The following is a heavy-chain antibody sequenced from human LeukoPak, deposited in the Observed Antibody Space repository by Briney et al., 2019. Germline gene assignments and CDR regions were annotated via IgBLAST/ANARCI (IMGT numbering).Heavy chain of an antibody. CDR2: INPKSAGT. D-gene: IGHD5-12*01. J-gene: IGHJ4*02. CDR1: VYTSTDYY. Sequence: ASVKVSCKASVYTSTDYYMHWVRQAPGQGRGWMGWINPKSAGTNYAQKFQGRLTMTRDTSISTAYMELSRLRSDDTAVYYCAIVFHIVNTRFGDDYWGQGTLVTVSS. CDR3: AIVFHIVNTRFGDDY. V-gene: IGHV1-2*02.